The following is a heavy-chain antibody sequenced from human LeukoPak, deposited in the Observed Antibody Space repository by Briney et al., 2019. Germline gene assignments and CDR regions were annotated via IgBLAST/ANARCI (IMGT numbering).Heavy chain of an antibody. CDR1: GLTFSSYA. D-gene: IGHD4-17*01. Sequence: GGSLRLSCAASGLTFSSYAMSWVRQAPGKGLEWVSAISGSGGSTYYADSVKGRFTISRDNSKNTLCLQMNSLRAEDTAVYYCAKASHGDYGAWDYWGQGTLVTVSS. CDR3: AKASHGDYGAWDY. V-gene: IGHV3-23*01. CDR2: ISGSGGST. J-gene: IGHJ4*02.